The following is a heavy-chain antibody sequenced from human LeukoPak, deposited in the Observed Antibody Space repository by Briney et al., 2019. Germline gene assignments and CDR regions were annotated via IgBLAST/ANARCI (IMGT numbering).Heavy chain of an antibody. CDR1: GGSISSSSYY. D-gene: IGHD3-3*01. V-gene: IGHV4-39*02. CDR3: AKDIRGFGVVRYYYMDV. J-gene: IGHJ6*03. CDR2: IYYSGST. Sequence: SETLSLTCSVSGGSISSSSYYWGWIRQPPGRGLEWIGNIYYSGSTYYSPSLKSRVTISVDRSKNQFSLKLSSVTAADTAVYYCAKDIRGFGVVRYYYMDVWGKGTTVTVSS.